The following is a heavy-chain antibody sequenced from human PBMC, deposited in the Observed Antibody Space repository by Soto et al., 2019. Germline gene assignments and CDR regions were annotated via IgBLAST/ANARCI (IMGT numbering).Heavy chain of an antibody. Sequence: QVQLVQSGAEVKKPGSSVKVSCKASGGTFSSYTISWVRQAPGQGLEWMGRIIPILGIANYAQKFQGRVTITADKSTSTAYMERSSLRSEDTAVYYCAPRGAVGATTFDYWGQGTLVTVSS. J-gene: IGHJ4*02. CDR2: IIPILGIA. CDR3: APRGAVGATTFDY. CDR1: GGTFSSYT. V-gene: IGHV1-69*02. D-gene: IGHD1-26*01.